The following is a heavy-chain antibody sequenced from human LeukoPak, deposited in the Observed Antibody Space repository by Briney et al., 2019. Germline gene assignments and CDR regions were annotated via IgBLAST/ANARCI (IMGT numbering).Heavy chain of an antibody. J-gene: IGHJ6*03. CDR1: GYSLTSYW. D-gene: IGHD6-19*01. CDR2: IDPGDSDT. V-gene: IGHV5-51*01. CDR3: ARRSSAWGVSYYIDV. Sequence: GESLKISCKGSGYSLTSYWIGWVRQMPGKGLEWMGIIDPGDSDTRYSPSFQGQVTISADKSINTAYLQWSSLKASDTAMYYCARRSSAWGVSYYIDVWGKGTTVTVSS.